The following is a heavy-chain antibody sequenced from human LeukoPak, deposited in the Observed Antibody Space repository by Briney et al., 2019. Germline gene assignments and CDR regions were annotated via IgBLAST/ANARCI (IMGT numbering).Heavy chain of an antibody. CDR2: INAGNGNT. CDR1: GYTFTSYA. CDR3: ARGEYYYDSSGYYYVSSYY. Sequence: ASVKVSCKASGYTFTSYAMHWVRQAPGQRLEWMGWINAGNGNTKYSQKFQGRVTITRDTSASTAYMELSSLRSEDTAVYYCARGEYYYDSSGYYYVSSYYWGQGTLVTVSS. J-gene: IGHJ4*02. D-gene: IGHD3-22*01. V-gene: IGHV1-3*01.